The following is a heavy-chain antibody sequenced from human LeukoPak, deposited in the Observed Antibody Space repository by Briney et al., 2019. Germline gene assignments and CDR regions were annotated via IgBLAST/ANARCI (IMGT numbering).Heavy chain of an antibody. CDR2: ISYDGSNK. Sequence: GRSLRLSCAASGFTFSSYGMRWVRQAPGKGLEWVAVISYDGSNKYYADSVKGRFTISRDNSKNTLYLQMNSLRAEDTAVYYCAKDRGIVVVPAAMQPGYWGQGTLVTVSS. J-gene: IGHJ4*02. V-gene: IGHV3-30*18. D-gene: IGHD2-2*01. CDR3: AKDRGIVVVPAAMQPGY. CDR1: GFTFSSYG.